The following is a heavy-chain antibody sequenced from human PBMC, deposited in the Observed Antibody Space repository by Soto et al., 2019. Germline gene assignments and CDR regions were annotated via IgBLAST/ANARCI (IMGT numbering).Heavy chain of an antibody. D-gene: IGHD4-4*01. CDR1: GFTFSSYS. CDR3: ARGDYSRPWDFDY. V-gene: IGHV3-21*01. Sequence: PGGSLRLSCAASGFTFSSYSMNWVRQAPGKGLEWVSSISSSSSYIYYADSVKGRFTISRDNAKNSLYLQMNSLRAEDTAVYYCARGDYSRPWDFDYWGQGTLVTVSS. CDR2: ISSSSSYI. J-gene: IGHJ4*02.